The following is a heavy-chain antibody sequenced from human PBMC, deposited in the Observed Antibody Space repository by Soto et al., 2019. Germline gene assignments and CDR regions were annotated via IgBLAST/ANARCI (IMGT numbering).Heavy chain of an antibody. Sequence: QVQLQESGPGLVKPSETLSLTCTVSGGSISSYYWSWIRQPPGKGLEWIGYIYYSGSTNYNPSVKSRVTISVDTSKNQFSLKLSSVTAADTAVYYCARGRQLVSVFSQAWGMDVWGQGTTVTVSS. CDR1: GGSISSYY. D-gene: IGHD6-6*01. CDR3: ARGRQLVSVFSQAWGMDV. CDR2: IYYSGST. J-gene: IGHJ6*02. V-gene: IGHV4-59*01.